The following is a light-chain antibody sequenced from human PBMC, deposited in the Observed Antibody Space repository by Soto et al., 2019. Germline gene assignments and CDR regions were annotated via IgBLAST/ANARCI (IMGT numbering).Light chain of an antibody. J-gene: IGKJ4*01. CDR3: QQSYSTPLA. Sequence: DIQMTQSPSSLSASVGDRVTITCQASQNINNYLNWYQQKPGRAPKLLIYDASNLEAGVPSRFRGSGSGTDFTFTISRLQPEDIATYYCQQSYSTPLAFGGGTKVDIK. CDR1: QNINNY. CDR2: DAS. V-gene: IGKV1-33*01.